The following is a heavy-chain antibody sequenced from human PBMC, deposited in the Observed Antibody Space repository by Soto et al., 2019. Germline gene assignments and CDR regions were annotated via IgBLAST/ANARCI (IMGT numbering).Heavy chain of an antibody. Sequence: GASVKVSCKASGYTFTSYGISWVRQAPGQGLEWMGWISAYNGNTNYAQKLQGRVTMTTDTSTSTAYMELRSLGSDDTAVYYCARGLGVTIPLYGMDVWGQGTTVTVSS. V-gene: IGHV1-18*01. CDR3: ARGLGVTIPLYGMDV. CDR2: ISAYNGNT. D-gene: IGHD3-3*01. CDR1: GYTFTSYG. J-gene: IGHJ6*02.